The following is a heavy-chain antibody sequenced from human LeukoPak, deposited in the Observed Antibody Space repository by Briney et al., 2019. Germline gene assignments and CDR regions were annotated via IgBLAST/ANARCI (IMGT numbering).Heavy chain of an antibody. CDR2: ISGSGGST. J-gene: IGHJ4*02. CDR3: AKNKPHYDSSGPDYYFDY. Sequence: PGGSLRLSCAASGFTFSSYAMSWVRQAPGKGLEWVSAISGSGGSTYYADSVKGRFTISRDNSKNTLYLQMNSLRAEDTAVYYCAKNKPHYDSSGPDYYFDYWGQGTLVTVSS. D-gene: IGHD3-22*01. V-gene: IGHV3-23*01. CDR1: GFTFSSYA.